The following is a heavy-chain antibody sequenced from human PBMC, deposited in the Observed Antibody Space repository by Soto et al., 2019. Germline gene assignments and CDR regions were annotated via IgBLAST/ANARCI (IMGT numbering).Heavy chain of an antibody. Sequence: NPGGALRVSCTASGFTFGYYAMSWFRQAPGKGLEWVGFIRSKAYGGTTEYAASAKGRFTISRDDSKSIAYLQMNSLKTEDTAVYYCTRDRIPTYSRRFDYWGQGTLVTVSS. CDR3: TRDRIPTYSRRFDY. J-gene: IGHJ4*02. D-gene: IGHD6-13*01. CDR1: GFTFGYYA. V-gene: IGHV3-49*05. CDR2: IRSKAYGGTT.